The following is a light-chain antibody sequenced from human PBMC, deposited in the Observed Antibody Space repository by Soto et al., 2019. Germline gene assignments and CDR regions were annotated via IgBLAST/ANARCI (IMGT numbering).Light chain of an antibody. J-gene: IGLJ1*01. CDR1: SRDVGGYNY. CDR2: DVS. Sequence: QSVLPQPASVSGSQGQSITITCTGTSRDVGGYNYVSWYQKNPGKAPKLMIYDVSNRPSGVSDRFSGSKSGNTASLTISGLQAEDEADYYCSSYSNSTTLYVFGTGTKVTVL. V-gene: IGLV2-14*03. CDR3: SSYSNSTTLYV.